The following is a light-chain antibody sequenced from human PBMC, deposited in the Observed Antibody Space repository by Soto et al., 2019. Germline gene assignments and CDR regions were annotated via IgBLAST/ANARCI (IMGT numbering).Light chain of an antibody. V-gene: IGLV1-40*01. CDR1: SSNIGAGYD. Sequence: QAVVTQPPSVSGAPVQRVTISCTGSSSNIGAGYDVHWYQQLPGTAPKLLIYGNSNRPSGVPDRFSGSKSGTSASLAITGLQAEDEADYYCQSYDSSLSGSEVFGTGTKVTVL. CDR3: QSYDSSLSGSEV. CDR2: GNS. J-gene: IGLJ1*01.